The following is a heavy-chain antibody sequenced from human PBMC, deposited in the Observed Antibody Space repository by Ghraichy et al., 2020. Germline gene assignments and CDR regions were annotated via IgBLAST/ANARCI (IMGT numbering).Heavy chain of an antibody. CDR2: ISWDVSST. J-gene: IGHJ4*02. CDR1: GFTFDDYT. D-gene: IGHD2-15*01. Sequence: GGSLRLSCAASGFTFDDYTMHWVRQVPGKGLEWVSLISWDVSSTYYADSVKGRFTIFRDNSKNSLYLQMNSLRTEDTALYYCAKDMNIGDCSANSCPFDYWGQGTLVTVSS. V-gene: IGHV3-43*01. CDR3: AKDMNIGDCSANSCPFDY.